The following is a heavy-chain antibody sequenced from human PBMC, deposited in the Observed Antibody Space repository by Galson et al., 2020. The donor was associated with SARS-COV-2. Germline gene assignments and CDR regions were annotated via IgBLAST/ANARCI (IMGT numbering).Heavy chain of an antibody. CDR1: GYTLTELS. CDR3: VTSIAVAGTPDHYYYYYGMDV. CDR2: FDPEDGET. V-gene: IGHV1-24*01. Sequence: ASVKVSCKVSGYTLTELSMHWVRQAPGKGLEWMGGFDPEDGETIYAQKFQGRVTMTEDTSTDTAYMELSSLRSEDTAVYYCVTSIAVAGTPDHYYYYYGMDVWGQGTTVTVSS. D-gene: IGHD6-19*01. J-gene: IGHJ6*02.